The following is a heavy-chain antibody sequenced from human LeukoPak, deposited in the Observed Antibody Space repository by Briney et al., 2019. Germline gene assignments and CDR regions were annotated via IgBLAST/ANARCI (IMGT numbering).Heavy chain of an antibody. CDR2: IWYGGSNK. J-gene: IGHJ4*02. V-gene: IGHV3-30*18. CDR1: GFTFSSYG. CDR3: AKDAGIAAAGTGVVDY. Sequence: GRSLRLSCAASGFTFSSYGMHWVRQAPGKGLEWVAVIWYGGSNKYYADSVKGRFTISRDNSKNTLYLQMNSLRAEDTAVYYCAKDAGIAAAGTGVVDYWGQGTLVTVSS. D-gene: IGHD6-13*01.